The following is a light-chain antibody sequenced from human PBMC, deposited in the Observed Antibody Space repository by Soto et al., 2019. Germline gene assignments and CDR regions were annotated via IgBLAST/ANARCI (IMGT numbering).Light chain of an antibody. J-gene: IGLJ1*01. V-gene: IGLV2-14*01. Sequence: QSALTQPASVSGSPGQSITISCTGTRSDVGTYNYVSWYQHPAGNAPKLMIYEVSNRPSGVSNRFSGSKSGNTASLTISGLQAEDEADYYCRAYTSSLTLYVFGSGTKLTVL. CDR3: RAYTSSLTLYV. CDR2: EVS. CDR1: RSDVGTYNY.